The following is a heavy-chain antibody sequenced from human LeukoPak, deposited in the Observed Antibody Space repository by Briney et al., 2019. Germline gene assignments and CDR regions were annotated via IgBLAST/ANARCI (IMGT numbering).Heavy chain of an antibody. J-gene: IGHJ4*02. CDR1: GFTFSSSY. V-gene: IGHV3-23*01. CDR3: AKSNSGSYSKYFDY. D-gene: IGHD1-26*01. CDR2: ISGSGGST. Sequence: GGSLRLSCAVSGFTFSSSYMNWVRQAPGKGLEWVSAISGSGGSTYYADSVKGRFTISRDNSKNTLYLQMNSLRAEDTAVYYCAKSNSGSYSKYFDYWGQGTLVTVSS.